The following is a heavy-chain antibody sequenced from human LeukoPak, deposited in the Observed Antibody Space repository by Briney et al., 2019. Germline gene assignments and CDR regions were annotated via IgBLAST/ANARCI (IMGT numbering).Heavy chain of an antibody. CDR1: GGSISSGGYY. D-gene: IGHD6-13*01. CDR2: IYHSGST. Sequence: SQTLSLTCTVSGGSISSGGYYWSWIRQPPGKGLEWIGYIYHSGSTYYNPSLKSRVTISVDRSENQFSLKLSSVTAADTAVYYRAREGDSIAAAGTFDYWGQGTLVTVSS. J-gene: IGHJ4*02. V-gene: IGHV4-30-2*01. CDR3: AREGDSIAAAGTFDY.